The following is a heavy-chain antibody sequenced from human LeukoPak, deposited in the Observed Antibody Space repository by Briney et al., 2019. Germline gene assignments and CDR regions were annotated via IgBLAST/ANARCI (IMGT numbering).Heavy chain of an antibody. Sequence: WEPLSLPCTASGGSFSSSSYYWSWIPQPPGRGVEWIGEINHSGTTNYTPSLKSRATISVDTSKNQFSLMLSSVTAPDTAVYYCSRLRTHRTYQLRPPEGYYMDVWGKGTTVTISS. CDR2: INHSGTT. D-gene: IGHD2-2*01. J-gene: IGHJ6*03. CDR1: GGSFSSSSYY. CDR3: SRLRTHRTYQLRPPEGYYMDV. V-gene: IGHV4-39*07.